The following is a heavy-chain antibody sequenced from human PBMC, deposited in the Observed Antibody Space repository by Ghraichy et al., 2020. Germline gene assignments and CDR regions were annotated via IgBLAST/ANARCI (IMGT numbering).Heavy chain of an antibody. Sequence: GGSLRLSCVASGFTFSSYSMNWVRQSPGKVLECVSYITSSSRTIFYADSVKGRFTISRDNAQNSLYLQMNSLRDEDTAEYYCARGSRVVRFYYYDGMDVWGQGTTVTVSS. CDR2: ITSSSRTI. CDR1: GFTFSSYS. D-gene: IGHD4-23*01. V-gene: IGHV3-48*02. J-gene: IGHJ6*02. CDR3: ARGSRVVRFYYYDGMDV.